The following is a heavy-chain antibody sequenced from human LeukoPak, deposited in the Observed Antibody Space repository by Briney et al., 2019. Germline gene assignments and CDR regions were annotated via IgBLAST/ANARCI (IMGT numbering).Heavy chain of an antibody. J-gene: IGHJ1*01. CDR2: IYTSGST. V-gene: IGHV4-61*02. D-gene: IGHD3-22*01. CDR1: GGSISSSSYY. Sequence: SETLSLTCTVSGGSISSSSYYWGWVRQPAGKGLEWIGRIYTSGSTNYNPSLKSRVTMSVDTSKNQFSLKLSSVTAADTAVYYCARHYYDSSGYYYWEGYFQHWGQGTLVTVSS. CDR3: ARHYYDSSGYYYWEGYFQH.